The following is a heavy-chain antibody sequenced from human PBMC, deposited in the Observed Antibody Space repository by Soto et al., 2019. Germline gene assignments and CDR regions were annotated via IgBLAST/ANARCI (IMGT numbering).Heavy chain of an antibody. CDR1: GFTFTSYS. V-gene: IGHV3-48*02. J-gene: IGHJ5*02. D-gene: IGHD1-26*01. CDR3: AGEMGACSDSSCYPGPYDS. Sequence: PGGSLRLSCAASGFTFTSYSMNWVRQAPGQGLEWVSYITSKSTTVKYADSVKGRFTVSRDNAKNSLNLQLNSLRDEDTAVYYCAGEMGACSDSSCYPGPYDSWGQGPLVTVSS. CDR2: ITSKSTTV.